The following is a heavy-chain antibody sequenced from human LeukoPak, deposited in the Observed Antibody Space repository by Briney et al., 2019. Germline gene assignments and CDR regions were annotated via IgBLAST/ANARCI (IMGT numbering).Heavy chain of an antibody. CDR2: IYYSGST. D-gene: IGHD2-21*02. CDR3: AMGDYCGGDCYGLSAFDI. CDR1: GGSISSGGYY. Sequence: SQTLSLTCTVSGGSISSGGYYWRRIRQHPGKGLEWIGYIYYSGSTYYNPSLKSRVTISVDTSKNQFSLKLSSVTAADTAVYYCAMGDYCGGDCYGLSAFDIWGQGTMVTVSS. J-gene: IGHJ3*02. V-gene: IGHV4-31*03.